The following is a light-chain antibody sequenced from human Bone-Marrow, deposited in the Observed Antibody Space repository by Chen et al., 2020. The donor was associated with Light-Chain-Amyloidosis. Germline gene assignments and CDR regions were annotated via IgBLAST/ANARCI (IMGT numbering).Light chain of an antibody. CDR3: QSAETSGAYEVI. CDR2: RDT. J-gene: IGLJ2*01. CDR1: DLPTKY. Sequence: SYELIQPPSVSVYPGQTARLTCSGDDLPTKYAYWYQHKPGQAPVLVIPRDTERPSGISERFSGYSSETTTTLTISGGQAEDEADYHCQSAETSGAYEVICGGGTKLTVL. V-gene: IGLV3-25*03.